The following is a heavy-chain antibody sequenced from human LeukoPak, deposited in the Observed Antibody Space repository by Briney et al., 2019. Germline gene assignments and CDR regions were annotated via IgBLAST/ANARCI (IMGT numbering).Heavy chain of an antibody. CDR3: ARAVVLYYFDY. V-gene: IGHV4-61*01. J-gene: IGHJ4*02. D-gene: IGHD3-22*01. Sequence: SETLSLTCTVSGGSVSSGSHYWSWIRQPPGKRLEWIGYFNDSGSTSYNPSLKSRVTISVDTSQNQFSLKLTSVTAADTAVYYCARAVVLYYFDYWGQGTLVTVSS. CDR2: FNDSGST. CDR1: GGSVSSGSHY.